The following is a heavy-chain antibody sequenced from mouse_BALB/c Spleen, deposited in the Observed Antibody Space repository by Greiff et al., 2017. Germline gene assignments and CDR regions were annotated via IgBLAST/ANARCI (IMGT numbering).Heavy chain of an antibody. CDR2: IDPENGDT. Sequence: VQLQQSGAELVRSGASVKLSCTASGFNIKDYYMHWVKQRPEQGLEWIGWIDPENGDTEYAPKFQGKATMTADTSSNTAYLQLSSLTSEDTAVYYCLLWLRRRGYYFDYWGQGTTLTVSS. V-gene: IGHV14-4*02. D-gene: IGHD2-2*01. CDR3: LLWLRRRGYYFDY. CDR1: GFNIKDYY. J-gene: IGHJ2*01.